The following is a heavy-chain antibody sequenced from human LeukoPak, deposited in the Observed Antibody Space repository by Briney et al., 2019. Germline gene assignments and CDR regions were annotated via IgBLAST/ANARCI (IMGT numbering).Heavy chain of an antibody. D-gene: IGHD2-2*01. CDR1: GGSIIRPAYY. CDR3: AVGTRHSEPAAFHY. V-gene: IGHV4-31*03. J-gene: IGHJ4*02. CDR2: SYHSGTT. Sequence: PSETLSLTCTVSGGSIIRPAYYWTWIRQHPGGGLEWIGYSYHSGTTYSNPSLKSRLIISVDTSKNQFSLNLKSVTAADSAVYYCAVGTRHSEPAAFHYWGQGTLVTVSS.